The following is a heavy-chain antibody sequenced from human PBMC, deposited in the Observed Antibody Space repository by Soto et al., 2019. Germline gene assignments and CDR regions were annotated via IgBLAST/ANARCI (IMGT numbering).Heavy chain of an antibody. D-gene: IGHD1-26*01. Sequence: SVKVSCKASGFTFTNSAIQWVRQARGQRLEWIGWIVVGSGRTDYAQKFQERVTITRDMSTSTAYMELSSLRLEDTAVYYCAAVQGGGAAFHFWGQGTLVTVSS. CDR1: GFTFTNSA. J-gene: IGHJ4*02. CDR3: AAVQGGGAAFHF. CDR2: IVVGSGRT. V-gene: IGHV1-58*02.